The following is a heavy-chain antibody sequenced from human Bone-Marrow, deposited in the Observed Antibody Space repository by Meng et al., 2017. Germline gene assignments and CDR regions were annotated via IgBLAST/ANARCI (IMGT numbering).Heavy chain of an antibody. J-gene: IGHJ4*02. D-gene: IGHD3-10*01. Sequence: ASVKVSCKASGYTFTSYYMHWVRQAPGQGLEWMGIINPSGGSTSYAQKFQGRVTMTRDTSISTAYMELSRLRSDDTAVFYCARVEAFGDFGFDYWGQGTLVTVSS. V-gene: IGHV1-46*01. CDR2: INPSGGST. CDR1: GYTFTSYY. CDR3: ARVEAFGDFGFDY.